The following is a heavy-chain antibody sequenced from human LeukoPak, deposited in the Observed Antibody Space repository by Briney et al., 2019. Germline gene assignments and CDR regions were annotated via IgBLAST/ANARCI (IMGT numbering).Heavy chain of an antibody. V-gene: IGHV3-21*01. D-gene: IGHD1-1*01. J-gene: IGHJ4*02. Sequence: PGGSLRLSCAASGFTFSSYTLTWVRQAPGKGLEWVSSISSSSSDIYYAVSVKGRFTISRDNAKNSLYLQMNSLRAEDTAVYYCARDSRTTGTTSGYFDYWGQGTLVTVSS. CDR1: GFTFSSYT. CDR2: ISSSSSDI. CDR3: ARDSRTTGTTSGYFDY.